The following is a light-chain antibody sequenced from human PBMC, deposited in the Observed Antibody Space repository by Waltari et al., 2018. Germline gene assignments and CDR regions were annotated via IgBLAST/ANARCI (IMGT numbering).Light chain of an antibody. CDR2: NTS. CDR3: QQSNETPFT. J-gene: IGKJ3*01. V-gene: IGKV1-39*01. Sequence: DVQMTQAPSSLSASVGDRLTTTCRASHNIGTYLNWYHQKPGKAPQLLIFNTSRLQNGVPSRFSGGASGADFTLTISSLQPEDFATYFCQQSNETPFTFGPGTRV. CDR1: HNIGTY.